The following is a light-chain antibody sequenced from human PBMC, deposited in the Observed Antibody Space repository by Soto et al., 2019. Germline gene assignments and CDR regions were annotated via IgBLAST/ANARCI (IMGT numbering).Light chain of an antibody. J-gene: IGKJ4*02. V-gene: IGKV1-5*03. Sequence: DIQMTQSPSTLSASVGDRVTITCRASQNIRSWLAWYQQKPGKAPRRLIYKASSLESGVPSRFSGSGSGTEFTLTISSLQPDDSATYYCQQYDSSSTFGGGTKVDIK. CDR2: KAS. CDR3: QQYDSSST. CDR1: QNIRSW.